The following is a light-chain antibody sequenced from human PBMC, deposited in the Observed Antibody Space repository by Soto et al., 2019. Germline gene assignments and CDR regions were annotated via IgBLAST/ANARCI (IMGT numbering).Light chain of an antibody. CDR1: QSVSSSY. J-gene: IGKJ4*02. CDR3: QQYGSSLT. Sequence: EIVLTQSPGTLSLSPGERATLSCRASQSVSSSYLAWYQQKPGQAPRLLIYGASSRATGIPDRFSGSGSGTDLTLTISRLEPEDFAVYYCQQYGSSLTVGGGTKVEIK. CDR2: GAS. V-gene: IGKV3-20*01.